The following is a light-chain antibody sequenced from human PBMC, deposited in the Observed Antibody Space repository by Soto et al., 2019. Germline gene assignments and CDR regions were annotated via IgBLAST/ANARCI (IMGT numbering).Light chain of an antibody. CDR1: PSVDTL. CDR2: DAS. Sequence: EIVLTQSPATLSLSPGERATLSCRASPSVDTLFSWYQQKPGQVPRLLIYDASNRATGIPARFSGSGSGTQFTLTISSLEPEDFAVYYCQQRRDWPITFGGGTKVEIK. J-gene: IGKJ4*01. V-gene: IGKV3-11*01. CDR3: QQRRDWPIT.